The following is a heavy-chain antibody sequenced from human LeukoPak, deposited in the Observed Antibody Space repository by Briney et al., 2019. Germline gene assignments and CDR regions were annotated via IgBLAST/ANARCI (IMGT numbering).Heavy chain of an antibody. D-gene: IGHD6-13*01. Sequence: GESLKISCAASGFIFSSYWIHWVRQVPGKGLVWVSRINSDGSSTRYADSVKGRFTISRDNAKNTVYLQMNSLRAEDTAVYYCAREILVGQHLVAIFDYWGQGTLVTVSS. V-gene: IGHV3-74*01. CDR2: INSDGSST. CDR3: AREILVGQHLVAIFDY. CDR1: GFIFSSYW. J-gene: IGHJ4*02.